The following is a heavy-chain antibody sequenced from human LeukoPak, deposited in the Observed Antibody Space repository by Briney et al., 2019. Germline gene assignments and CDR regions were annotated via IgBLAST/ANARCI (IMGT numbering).Heavy chain of an antibody. CDR2: IIPILGIA. D-gene: IGHD4-17*01. V-gene: IGHV1-69*04. CDR1: GGTFSSYA. J-gene: IGHJ4*02. Sequence: ASVKVSCKASGGTFSSYAISWVRQAPGQGLEWMGRIIPILGIANYAQKLQGRVTITADKSTSTAYMELSSLRSEDTAVYYCARLTTVTTFRPLDYWGQGTLVTVSS. CDR3: ARLTTVTTFRPLDY.